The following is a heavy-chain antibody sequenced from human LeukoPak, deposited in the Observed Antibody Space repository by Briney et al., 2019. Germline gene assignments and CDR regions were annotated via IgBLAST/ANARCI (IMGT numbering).Heavy chain of an antibody. CDR1: RFPFSRYE. CDR2: ISSSGSTI. Sequence: GGSLRLSCAVSRFPFSRYEMNWVRQAPGKGREWVSYISSSGSTIYYADSVKGRFTISRDNAKNSLYLQMNSLRAEDTAVYYCARGSSSGWYFDCWGQGTLVTVSS. D-gene: IGHD6-19*01. V-gene: IGHV3-48*03. J-gene: IGHJ4*02. CDR3: ARGSSSGWYFDC.